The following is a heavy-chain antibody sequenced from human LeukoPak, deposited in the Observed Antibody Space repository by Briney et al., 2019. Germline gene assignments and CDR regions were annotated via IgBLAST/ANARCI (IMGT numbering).Heavy chain of an antibody. CDR2: IKSDGRSA. D-gene: IGHD2-8*02. J-gene: IGHJ4*02. CDR3: AREEYPGGSDH. Sequence: PGGSLRLSCAASGFSFSNYWMHWVRQAPGKGLVWVSRIKSDGRSAGYADSVKGRFTISRDNAKNTLYLQMDSLGDEDTAVYYCAREEYPGGSDHWGQGTLVTVSS. CDR1: GFSFSNYW. V-gene: IGHV3-74*01.